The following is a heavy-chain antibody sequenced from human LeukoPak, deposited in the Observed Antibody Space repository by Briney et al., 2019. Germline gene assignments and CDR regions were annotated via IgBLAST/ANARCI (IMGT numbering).Heavy chain of an antibody. J-gene: IGHJ3*02. CDR2: IHSDGSNT. Sequence: GGSLRLSCAASGFTFSSYWMHWVRQAPGKGLVWVSHIHSDGSNTGYADSVRGRFTISRDNAKNTLYLQMNSLRAEDTAVYYCARDSAITSAFDIWGQGTMVTVSP. V-gene: IGHV3-74*01. CDR3: ARDSAITSAFDI. CDR1: GFTFSSYW. D-gene: IGHD1-20*01.